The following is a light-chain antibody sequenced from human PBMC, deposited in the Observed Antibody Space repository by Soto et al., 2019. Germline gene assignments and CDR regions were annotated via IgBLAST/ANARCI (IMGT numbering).Light chain of an antibody. CDR1: QSISSW. Sequence: DIQMTQSPSTLSASVGDRVTITCRASQSISSWLAWYQQKPGKAPKLLIYQASSLENGVPSRFSGSGSGTEFTLTISSLQADDFATCYCQQYNSYSTFGQGPKVEIK. CDR3: QQYNSYST. J-gene: IGKJ1*01. V-gene: IGKV1-5*03. CDR2: QAS.